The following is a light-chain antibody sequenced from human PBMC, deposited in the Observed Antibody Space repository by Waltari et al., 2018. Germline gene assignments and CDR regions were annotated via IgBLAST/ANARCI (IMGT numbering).Light chain of an antibody. CDR1: QGISSN. CDR3: QQLNSYPIT. J-gene: IGKJ5*01. CDR2: AAS. V-gene: IGKV1-9*01. Sequence: IQLTQSPSSLSASVGDRVTITCRASQGISSNVAGYQQKPVKAPKLLISAASTLQSGVPLRFSGSGSGTDFTLTISSLQPEDVATYYCQQLNSYPITFGQGTRLEIK.